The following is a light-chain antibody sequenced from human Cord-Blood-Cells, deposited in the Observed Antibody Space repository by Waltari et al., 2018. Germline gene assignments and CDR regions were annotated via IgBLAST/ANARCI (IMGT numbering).Light chain of an antibody. CDR3: QQYYSYPQT. J-gene: IGKJ3*01. V-gene: IGKV1-8*01. Sequence: AIRITQSPSSLSASTGDRVTIPCRASQGISSYLAWYQQKPGKAPKLLIYAASTLQSGVPSRFSGSGSGTDFTLTISCLQSEDFATYYCQQYYSYPQTFGPGTKVDIK. CDR2: AAS. CDR1: QGISSY.